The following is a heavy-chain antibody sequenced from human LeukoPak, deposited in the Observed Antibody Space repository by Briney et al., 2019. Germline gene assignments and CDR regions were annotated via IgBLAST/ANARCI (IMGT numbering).Heavy chain of an antibody. Sequence: ASVKISCKGSGYSFTSYWIGWVRQMPGKGLEWMGIIYPGDSDTRYSPSFQGQVTISADKSISTAYLQWSSLKASDTAMYYCATPRRGYSYGTNDAFDIWGQGTMVTVSS. CDR2: IYPGDSDT. V-gene: IGHV5-51*01. CDR1: GYSFTSYW. CDR3: ATPRRGYSYGTNDAFDI. J-gene: IGHJ3*02. D-gene: IGHD5-18*01.